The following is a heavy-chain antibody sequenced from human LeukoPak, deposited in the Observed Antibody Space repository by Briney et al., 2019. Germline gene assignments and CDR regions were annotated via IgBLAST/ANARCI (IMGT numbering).Heavy chain of an antibody. J-gene: IGHJ4*02. CDR3: ARQVYSSSWSYYFDY. CDR2: IHYSGST. Sequence: SETLSLTCAVSGGSISSYYWSWIRQPPGRGLEWMGSIHYSGSTSCNSSLKSRVTISVDTSKNQFSLKLSSVTPADTAVYYCARQVYSSSWSYYFDYWGQGILVTVSS. D-gene: IGHD6-13*01. V-gene: IGHV4-59*01. CDR1: GGSISSYY.